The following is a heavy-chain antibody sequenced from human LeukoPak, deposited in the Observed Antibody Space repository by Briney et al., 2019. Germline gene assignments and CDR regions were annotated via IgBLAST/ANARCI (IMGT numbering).Heavy chain of an antibody. Sequence: ASVKVSCKASGYTFTGYYMHWVRQAPGQGLEWMGWINSNTGGTNYAQKFQGRVTMTRDTSTSTVYMELSSLRSEDTAVYYCARDCVPTQNYYDSSGYHYDYWGHGTLVTVSS. CDR3: ARDCVPTQNYYDSSGYHYDY. V-gene: IGHV1-2*02. CDR1: GYTFTGYY. J-gene: IGHJ4*01. CDR2: INSNTGGT. D-gene: IGHD3-22*01.